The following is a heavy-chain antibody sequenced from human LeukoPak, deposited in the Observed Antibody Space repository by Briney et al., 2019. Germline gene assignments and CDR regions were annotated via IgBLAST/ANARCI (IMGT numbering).Heavy chain of an antibody. D-gene: IGHD6-13*01. CDR2: IIPIFGTA. V-gene: IGHV1-69*13. CDR3: ARGIAAAGKRYYDY. CDR1: GGTFSSYA. J-gene: IGHJ4*02. Sequence: SVRVSCKASGGTFSSYAISWVRQAPGQGLEWMGGIIPIFGTANYAQKFQGRVTITADESTSTAYMELSSLRSEDTAVYYCARGIAAAGKRYYDYWGQGTLVPVLS.